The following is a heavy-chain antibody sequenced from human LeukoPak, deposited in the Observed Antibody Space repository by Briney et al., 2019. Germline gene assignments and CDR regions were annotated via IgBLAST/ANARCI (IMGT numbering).Heavy chain of an antibody. CDR3: ARDLSYSLEY. CDR1: GFTFNDYW. CDR2: IKGDGSST. Sequence: GGSLRLSCAASGFTFNDYWMHWVRQAPGKGLVWVSRIKGDGSSTTYADSVKGRFTISRDNAKNTLYLQMNSLRAEDTAVYYCARDLSYSLEYWGQGALVTVSS. D-gene: IGHD3-10*01. J-gene: IGHJ4*02. V-gene: IGHV3-74*01.